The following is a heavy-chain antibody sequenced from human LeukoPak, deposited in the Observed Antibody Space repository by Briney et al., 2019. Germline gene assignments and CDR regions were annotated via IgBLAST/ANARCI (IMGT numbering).Heavy chain of an antibody. CDR3: ARDFEAAGFDY. Sequence: PGGSLRLSCAASGFTFSSYAMSWVRQAPGKGLEWVSYISSSGTIIDYADSVKGRFTISRDNAKNSLYLRMNSLTAEDTAVYYCARDFEAAGFDYWGQGTLVTVSS. V-gene: IGHV3-48*01. J-gene: IGHJ4*02. D-gene: IGHD6-25*01. CDR2: ISSSGTII. CDR1: GFTFSSYA.